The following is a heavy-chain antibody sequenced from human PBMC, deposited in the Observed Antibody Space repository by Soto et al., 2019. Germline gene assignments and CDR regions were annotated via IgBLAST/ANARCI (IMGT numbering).Heavy chain of an antibody. CDR3: ARHASRGYSSSWYFED. J-gene: IGHJ4*02. V-gene: IGHV4-39*01. CDR1: GGSVGSSSYY. CDR2: TYYSAGT. Sequence: QLQLQESGPGLVKPSETLSLTCNVSGGSVGSSSYYWGWIRQAPGKGLEWIVSTYYSAGTYYNPSLKSRVTTPMEASKNQFSLTVTSVTAADTAIYYCARHASRGYSSSWYFEDWGQGTPVTVSS. D-gene: IGHD6-13*01.